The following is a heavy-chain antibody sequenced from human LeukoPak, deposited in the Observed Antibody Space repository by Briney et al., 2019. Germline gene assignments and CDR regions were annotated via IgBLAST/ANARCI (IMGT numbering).Heavy chain of an antibody. V-gene: IGHV1-3*01. J-gene: IGHJ4*02. D-gene: IGHD3-16*02. Sequence: ASVNVSFTSSGYTFTIYAMHWVRQAPGQRLEWMGWINAGNGNTKYSQKFQGRVTITRDTSASTAYMELSSLRSEDTAVYYCARCDYVWGSYRPYYFDYWGQGTLVTVSS. CDR1: GYTFTIYA. CDR2: INAGNGNT. CDR3: ARCDYVWGSYRPYYFDY.